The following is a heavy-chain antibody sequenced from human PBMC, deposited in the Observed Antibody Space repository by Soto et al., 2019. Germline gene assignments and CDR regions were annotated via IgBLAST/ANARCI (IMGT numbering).Heavy chain of an antibody. CDR3: ARTSLVATYSRSLHY. CDR2: IYYSGST. CDR1: GGSISSGGYY. V-gene: IGHV4-31*03. J-gene: IGHJ4*02. D-gene: IGHD2-15*01. Sequence: SETLSLTCTVSGGSISSGGYYWSWIRQHPGKGLEWIGYIYYSGSTYYNPSLKSRVTISVDTSKNQFSLKLSSVTAADTAVYYCARTSLVATYSRSLHYWGQRTLLNDS.